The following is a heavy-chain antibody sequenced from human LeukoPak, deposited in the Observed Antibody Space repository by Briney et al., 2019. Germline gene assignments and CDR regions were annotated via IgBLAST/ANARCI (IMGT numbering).Heavy chain of an antibody. CDR3: TSLYYDSSGYYLERPVDY. D-gene: IGHD3-22*01. Sequence: GGSLRLSCTASGFTFGDYAMSWVRQAPGKGLEWVGFIRSKAYGGTTEYAASVKGRFTISRDDSKSIAYLQMNSLKTEDTAVYYCTSLYYDSSGYYLERPVDYWGLGTLVTVSS. CDR2: IRSKAYGGTT. CDR1: GFTFGDYA. V-gene: IGHV3-49*04. J-gene: IGHJ4*02.